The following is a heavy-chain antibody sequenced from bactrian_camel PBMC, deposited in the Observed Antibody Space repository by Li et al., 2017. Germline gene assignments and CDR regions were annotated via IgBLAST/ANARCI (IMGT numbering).Heavy chain of an antibody. J-gene: IGHJ4*01. V-gene: IGHV3S53*01. CDR1: EHTSC. D-gene: IGHD2*01. CDR3: AADLTLPCVHKMVASVADY. Sequence: HVQLVESGGGLVQAGGSLRLSCAASEHTSCMGWFRQAPGNEREGVASIENDGRIKYTDSVKGRFTISKDTAKNTLFLEMNNLKPEDTAMYYCAADLTLPCVHKMVASVADYWGQGTQVT. CDR2: IENDGRI.